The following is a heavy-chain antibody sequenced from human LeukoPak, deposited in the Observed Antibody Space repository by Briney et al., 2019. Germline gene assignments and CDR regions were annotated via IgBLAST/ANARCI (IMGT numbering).Heavy chain of an antibody. CDR3: AREKDSSSWYRGLSD. CDR2: IYTSGST. Sequence: SQXLSLTCTVSGGSISSGSYYWRWIRQPAGKGLEWIGRIYTSGSTNYNPSLKSRVTISVDTSKNQFSLKLSSVTAADTAVYYCAREKDSSSWYRGLSDWGQGTLVTVSS. V-gene: IGHV4-61*02. D-gene: IGHD6-13*01. J-gene: IGHJ4*02. CDR1: GGSISSGSYY.